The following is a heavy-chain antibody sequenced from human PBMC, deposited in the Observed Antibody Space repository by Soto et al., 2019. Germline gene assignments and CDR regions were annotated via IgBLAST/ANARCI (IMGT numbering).Heavy chain of an antibody. D-gene: IGHD3-3*01. Sequence: GGSLRLACAASGFRLDYYNMHWVRQAPGKGLEWVSLITWNGANSYYADSVKGRFTISRDGTTKSLSLQMTSLKREDTGLYFCARETLTFGSALDVWGQGTTVTVSS. CDR2: ITWNGANS. V-gene: IGHV3-43*01. CDR3: ARETLTFGSALDV. CDR1: GFRLDYYN. J-gene: IGHJ6*02.